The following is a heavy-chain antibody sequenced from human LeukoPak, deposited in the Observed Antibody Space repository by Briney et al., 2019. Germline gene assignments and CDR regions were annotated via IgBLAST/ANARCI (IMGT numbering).Heavy chain of an antibody. CDR3: ARDRGYYDSSGYLFDY. V-gene: IGHV3-33*01. D-gene: IGHD3-22*01. CDR2: IWYDGSNK. J-gene: IGHJ4*02. Sequence: GGSLRLSCAASGFTFSSYGMHWVRQAPGKGLEWVAVIWYDGSNKYYADSVKGRFTISRDNSKNTLYLQMNSLRAEDTAVYYCARDRGYYDSSGYLFDYWGQGTLVTVSS. CDR1: GFTFSSYG.